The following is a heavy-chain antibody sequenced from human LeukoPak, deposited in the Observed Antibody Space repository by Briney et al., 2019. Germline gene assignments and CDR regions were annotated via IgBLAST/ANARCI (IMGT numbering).Heavy chain of an antibody. D-gene: IGHD5-12*01. V-gene: IGHV3-11*04. J-gene: IGHJ3*02. CDR2: ISSSGSTI. Sequence: PGGSLRLSCAASGFTFSDYYMSWIRQAPGKGLEWVSYISSSGSTIYYADSVKGRFTISRDNAKNSLYLQMNSLRAEDTAVYYCARELGVEVPDSGYVDAFDIWGQGTMVTVSS. CDR3: ARELGVEVPDSGYVDAFDI. CDR1: GFTFSDYY.